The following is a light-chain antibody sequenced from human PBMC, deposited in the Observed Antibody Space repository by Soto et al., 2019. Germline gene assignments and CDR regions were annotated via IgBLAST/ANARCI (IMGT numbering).Light chain of an antibody. CDR3: SSYAGTSSHYV. J-gene: IGLJ1*01. V-gene: IGLV2-8*01. CDR1: SSDVGGYNY. Sequence: QSALTQPPSASGSPGQSVTISCTGTSSDVGGYNYVSWYQQHPGKAPKLMIYDVSKRPSGVPDRFSGSKSGNTASLTVSGLQAEDEDEYYCSSYAGTSSHYVFGAGTKLTVL. CDR2: DVS.